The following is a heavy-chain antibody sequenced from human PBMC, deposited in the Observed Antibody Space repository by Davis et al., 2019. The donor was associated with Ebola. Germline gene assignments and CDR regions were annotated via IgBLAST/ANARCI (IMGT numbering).Heavy chain of an antibody. D-gene: IGHD1-26*01. V-gene: IGHV4-59*08. CDR2: IYYSGST. Sequence: MPSETLSLTCAVYGGSFSSYYWSWIRQPPGKGLEWIGYIYYSGSTNYNPSLKSRVTISVDTSKNQFSLKLSSVTAADTAVYHCARHVSSVGSYYYYYGMDVWGQGTTVTVSS. J-gene: IGHJ6*02. CDR3: ARHVSSVGSYYYYYGMDV. CDR1: GGSFSSYY.